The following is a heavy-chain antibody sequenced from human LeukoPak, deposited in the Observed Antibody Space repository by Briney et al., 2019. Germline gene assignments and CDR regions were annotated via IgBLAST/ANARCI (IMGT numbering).Heavy chain of an antibody. CDR2: INHSGST. CDR3: ARGRGHNY. Sequence: SETLSLTCAVYGGSFSGYYWSWIRQPPGKGLEWIGEINHSGSTNYNPSLKSRVTISVDTSKNQFSLKLSSVTAADPAVYYCARGRGHNYWGQGTLVTVSS. V-gene: IGHV4-34*01. J-gene: IGHJ4*02. D-gene: IGHD2-15*01. CDR1: GGSFSGYY.